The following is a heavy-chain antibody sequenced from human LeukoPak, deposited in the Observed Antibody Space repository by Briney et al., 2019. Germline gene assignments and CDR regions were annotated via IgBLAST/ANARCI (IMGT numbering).Heavy chain of an antibody. CDR2: MNPNSGNT. CDR1: GYTFTSYD. J-gene: IGHJ6*02. D-gene: IGHD3-10*01. V-gene: IGHV1-8*01. CDR3: ARGEFGKGFYGMDV. Sequence: ASVKVSCKASGYTFTSYDINWVRQATGQGLEWMGWMNPNSGNTGYAQKFQGRVTMTRNTSISTACMELSSLGSEDTAVYYCARGEFGKGFYGMDVWGQGTTVTVSS.